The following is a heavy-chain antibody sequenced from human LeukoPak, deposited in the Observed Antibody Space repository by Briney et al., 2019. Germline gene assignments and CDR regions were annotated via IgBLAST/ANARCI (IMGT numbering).Heavy chain of an antibody. CDR2: ISYDGSNK. CDR1: GFTFSSYA. Sequence: GRSLRLSCAASGFTFSSYAMHWVRQAPGKGLEWVAVISYDGSNKYYADSVKGRFTISRDNSKNTLYLQMNSLRAEDTAVYYCASIYYGVNYWGQGTLVTVSS. J-gene: IGHJ4*02. V-gene: IGHV3-30-3*01. D-gene: IGHD4-17*01. CDR3: ASIYYGVNY.